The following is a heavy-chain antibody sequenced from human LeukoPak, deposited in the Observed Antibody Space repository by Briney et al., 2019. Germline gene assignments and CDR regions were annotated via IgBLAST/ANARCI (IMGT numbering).Heavy chain of an antibody. CDR1: GGSISSSSYY. V-gene: IGHV4-39*07. CDR2: IYYSGST. D-gene: IGHD3-16*01. CDR3: ARMGVPPPSDAFDI. J-gene: IGHJ3*02. Sequence: RASETLSLTCTVSGGSISSSSYYWGWIRQPPGKGLEWIGSIYYSGSTYYNPSLKSRVTISVDTSKNQFSLKLSSVTAADTAVYYCARMGVPPPSDAFDIWGQGTMVTVSS.